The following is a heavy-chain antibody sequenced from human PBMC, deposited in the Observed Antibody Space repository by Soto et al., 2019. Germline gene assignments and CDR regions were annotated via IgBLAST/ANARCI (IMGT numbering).Heavy chain of an antibody. CDR1: GYTFTSYG. V-gene: IGHV1-18*01. CDR3: ARNSVVAATPRFGNNYFDY. CDR2: ISAYNGNT. J-gene: IGHJ4*02. D-gene: IGHD2-15*01. Sequence: ASVKVSCKASGYTFTSYGISWVRQAPGQGLEWMGWISAYNGNTNYAQKLQGRVTMTTDTSTSTAYMELRSLRSDDTAVYYCARNSVVAATPRFGNNYFDYWGQGTLVTVSS.